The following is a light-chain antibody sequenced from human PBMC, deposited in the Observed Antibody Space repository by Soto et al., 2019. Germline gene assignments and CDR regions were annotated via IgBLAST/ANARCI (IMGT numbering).Light chain of an antibody. CDR3: QQRVNWPTLT. V-gene: IGKV3D-20*02. CDR1: QSVSSSY. CDR2: GAS. Sequence: EIVLTQSPGTLSLSPGERATLSCRASQSVSSSYLAWYQQKPGQAPRLLIYGASSRATGIPDRFSGSGSGTDFPLTISRLEPEDSAVYYCQQRVNWPTLTFGGGTKVDIK. J-gene: IGKJ4*01.